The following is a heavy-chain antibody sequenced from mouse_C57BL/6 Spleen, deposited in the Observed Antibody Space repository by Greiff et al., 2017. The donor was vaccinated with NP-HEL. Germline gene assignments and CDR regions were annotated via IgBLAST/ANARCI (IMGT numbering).Heavy chain of an antibody. CDR1: GYTFTSYW. Sequence: QVQLQQPGAELVMPGASVKLSCKASGYTFTSYWMHWVKQRPGQGLEWIGEIDPSDSYTNYNQKFKGKSTLTVDKSSSTAYMQLSRLTSEDSAVYYYAREAYDGSRGNYYFDYWGQGTTLTVSS. D-gene: IGHD1-1*01. J-gene: IGHJ2*01. CDR2: IDPSDSYT. CDR3: AREAYDGSRGNYYFDY. V-gene: IGHV1-69*01.